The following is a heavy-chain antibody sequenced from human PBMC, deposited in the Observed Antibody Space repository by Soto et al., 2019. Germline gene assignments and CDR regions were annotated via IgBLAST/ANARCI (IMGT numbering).Heavy chain of an antibody. Sequence: PGGSLRLSCAASGFSFSSYAMSWVRQAPGKGLEWVSGIRESGSNKFYADSVKGRFTISRDNSKNTLYLQMNSLRAEDTAVYYCARDYCSGGSCYGKDYWGQGTLVTVSS. J-gene: IGHJ4*02. CDR2: IRESGSNK. CDR3: ARDYCSGGSCYGKDY. V-gene: IGHV3-23*01. CDR1: GFSFSSYA. D-gene: IGHD2-15*01.